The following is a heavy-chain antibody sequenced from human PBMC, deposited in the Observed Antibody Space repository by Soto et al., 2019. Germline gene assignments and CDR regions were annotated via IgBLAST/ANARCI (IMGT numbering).Heavy chain of an antibody. D-gene: IGHD1-20*01. V-gene: IGHV3-53*01. J-gene: IGHJ4*02. CDR3: ATGITLPVRPSFET. Sequence: EVQLVESGGGLIQPGGSLTLSCAASGFTVSGNYITWVRQPPGKGLEWVSVIFSGDNTYYSDSVKGRFTISRDNSKNTVYLQMNRLRGDDTAVYFCATGITLPVRPSFETWGQGTLLSVSS. CDR2: IFSGDNT. CDR1: GFTVSGNY.